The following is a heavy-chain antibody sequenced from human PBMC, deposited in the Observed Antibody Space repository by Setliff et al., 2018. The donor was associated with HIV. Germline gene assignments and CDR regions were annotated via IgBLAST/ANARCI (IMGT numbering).Heavy chain of an antibody. V-gene: IGHV4-4*07. J-gene: IGHJ2*01. Sequence: SETLSLTCTVSGDSIGDYYWNWIRQPAGKGLEWIGRVYASAYSNYNPSLKSRVTVSVDTSQNQFSLKLRSVNAADTAVYYCARDWVTRSNYYGSGSPWYFDFWGRGILVTVSS. CDR1: GDSIGDYY. CDR3: ARDWVTRSNYYGSGSPWYFDF. CDR2: VYASAYS. D-gene: IGHD3-10*01.